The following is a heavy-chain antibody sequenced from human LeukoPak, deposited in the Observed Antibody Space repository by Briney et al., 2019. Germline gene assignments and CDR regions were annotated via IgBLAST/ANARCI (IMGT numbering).Heavy chain of an antibody. D-gene: IGHD3-22*01. CDR1: GFTFSSYG. V-gene: IGHV3-30*18. CDR2: ISYDGGNK. Sequence: GGSLRLSCAASGFTFSSYGMHWVRQAPGKGLEWVAVISYDGGNKYYADSVKGRFTISRDNSKNTLYLQMNSLRAEDTAVYYCAKDSLSHFYYYDSSGYYPDYWGQGTLVTVSS. J-gene: IGHJ4*02. CDR3: AKDSLSHFYYYDSSGYYPDY.